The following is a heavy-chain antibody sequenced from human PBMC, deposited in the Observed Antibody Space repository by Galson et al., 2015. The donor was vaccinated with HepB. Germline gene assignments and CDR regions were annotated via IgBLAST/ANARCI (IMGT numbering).Heavy chain of an antibody. D-gene: IGHD2-21*02. CDR3: ARDLAVVTAIPGY. J-gene: IGHJ4*02. Sequence: SLRLSCAASGFTFSTYGMHWVRQAPGKGLEWVALIGYDGSGHFCADSVKGRFTISRDNSENTVFLQMTSLRVDDTAVYYCARDLAVVTAIPGYWGQGTVVTVSS. CDR2: IGYDGSGH. CDR1: GFTFSTYG. V-gene: IGHV3-33*08.